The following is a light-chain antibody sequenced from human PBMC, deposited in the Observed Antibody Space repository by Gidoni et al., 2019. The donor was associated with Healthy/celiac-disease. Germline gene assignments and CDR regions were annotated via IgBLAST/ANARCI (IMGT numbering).Light chain of an antibody. J-gene: IGKJ1*01. CDR1: QSISSY. CDR3: QQSYSTPQT. CDR2: AAS. V-gene: IGKV1-39*01. Sequence: DIQMTQSPSSLSASVGDRVTITCRASQSISSYLNWYQQKPGKAPELLIYAASSLKSGVPSRFSGSGSGTDFTLTISSLQPEDFATYYCQQSYSTPQTFXQXTKVEIK.